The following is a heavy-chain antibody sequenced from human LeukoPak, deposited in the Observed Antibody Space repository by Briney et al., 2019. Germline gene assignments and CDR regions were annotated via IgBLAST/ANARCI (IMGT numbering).Heavy chain of an antibody. CDR3: AREGEAGFSRHYFYGMDV. J-gene: IGHJ6*02. CDR2: IYRAGST. CDR1: GFTVSSNY. V-gene: IGHV3-66*01. Sequence: GGSLRLSCAASGFTVSSNYMSWVRQAPGKGLEWVSVIYRAGSTYYADSVKGRFTISRDNSKNTLYLQMTSLRAEDTAVYYCAREGEAGFSRHYFYGMDVWGQGTTVTVPS.